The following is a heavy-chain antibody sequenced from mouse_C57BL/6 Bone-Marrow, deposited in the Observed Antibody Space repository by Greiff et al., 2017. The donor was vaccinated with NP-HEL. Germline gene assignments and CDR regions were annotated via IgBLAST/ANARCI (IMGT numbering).Heavy chain of an antibody. CDR1: GYTFTSYW. CDR3: ARHRD. Sequence: VQLQQPGAELVKPGDSVKLSCKASGYTFTSYWMQWVKQRPGPGLEWIGEIAPSDSYTNYNQKFKGTATLTVDTSSRTAYMQLSNLTSEDSAVYYCARHRDWGKGTTLTVSS. J-gene: IGHJ2*01. V-gene: IGHV1-50*01. D-gene: IGHD3-1*01. CDR2: IAPSDSYT.